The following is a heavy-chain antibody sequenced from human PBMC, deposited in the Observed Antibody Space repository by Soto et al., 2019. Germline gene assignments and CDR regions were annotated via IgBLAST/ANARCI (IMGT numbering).Heavy chain of an antibody. V-gene: IGHV4-34*01. J-gene: IGHJ4*02. CDR2: IGHGGA. D-gene: IGHD3-16*01. CDR3: ARHGGYYFDY. CDR1: GGSLSGYY. Sequence: SETLSLTCAVFGGSLSGYYWSCIRQPPWKGLEWIGEIGHGGAIYNPSLETRVTSSEDSSNNQFSLRVNSVTAAHTAVYYCARHGGYYFDYWGQGAPVTVSS.